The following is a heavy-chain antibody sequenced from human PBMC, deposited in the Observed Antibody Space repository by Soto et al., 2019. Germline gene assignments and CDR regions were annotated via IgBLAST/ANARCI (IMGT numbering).Heavy chain of an antibody. CDR3: ARDGIVVVPAADYYYGMDV. V-gene: IGHV1-69*01. CDR1: GGTFSSYA. D-gene: IGHD2-2*01. CDR2: IIPIFGTA. J-gene: IGHJ6*02. Sequence: QVQLVQSGAEVKKPGSSVKVSCKASGGTFSSYAISWVRQAPGQGLEWMGGIIPIFGTADYAQKVQGRVTITADEYTSTAYTELSSLRSEDTAVYYCARDGIVVVPAADYYYGMDVCGQGTTVTVSS.